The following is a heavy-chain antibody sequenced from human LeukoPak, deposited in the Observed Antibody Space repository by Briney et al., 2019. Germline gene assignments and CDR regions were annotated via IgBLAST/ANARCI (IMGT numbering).Heavy chain of an antibody. J-gene: IGHJ3*02. CDR1: GFSVSTSGMR. Sequence: SGPALVKPTQTLTLTCTFSGFSVSTSGMRVSWIRQPPGKALEWLARIDWDDDKFYSTSLKTRLTISKDTSKNQVVLTMTNMDPVDTATYYCARTPARYRGYDLSDAFDIWGQGTMVTVSS. CDR2: IDWDDDK. V-gene: IGHV2-70*04. CDR3: ARTPARYRGYDLSDAFDI. D-gene: IGHD5-12*01.